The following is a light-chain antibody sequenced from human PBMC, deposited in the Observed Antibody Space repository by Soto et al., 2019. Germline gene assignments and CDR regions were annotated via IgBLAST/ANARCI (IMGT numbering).Light chain of an antibody. CDR3: QQYNNWIMYT. J-gene: IGKJ2*01. Sequence: EIVMTQSPATLSVSPGERATLSCRASQSVSSNLAWYQQKPGQAPRLLIYGASTRATGIPARFSGSGSGTEFTLTISSLQSEDFAVYYCQQYNNWIMYTFGQGTKLEIK. V-gene: IGKV3-15*01. CDR1: QSVSSN. CDR2: GAS.